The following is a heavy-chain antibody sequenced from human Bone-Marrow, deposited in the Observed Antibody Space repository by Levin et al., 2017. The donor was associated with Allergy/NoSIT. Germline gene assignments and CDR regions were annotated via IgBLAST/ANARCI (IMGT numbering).Heavy chain of an antibody. CDR3: ARDGPGTATGTP. Sequence: GGSLRLSCAASGFTVGNNYMSWVRQAPGKGLEWVSLIYSGGDTHHADSVKGRFTISRDNSKNTLYLQMNSLRVDDTAVYYCARDGPGTATGTPWGQGTLVTVSS. V-gene: IGHV3-66*01. J-gene: IGHJ4*02. CDR1: GFTVGNNY. D-gene: IGHD1-7*01. CDR2: IYSGGDT.